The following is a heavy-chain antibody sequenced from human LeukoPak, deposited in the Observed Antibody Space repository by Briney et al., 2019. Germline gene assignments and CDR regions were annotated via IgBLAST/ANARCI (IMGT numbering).Heavy chain of an antibody. D-gene: IGHD3-10*01. J-gene: IGHJ4*02. V-gene: IGHV3-30*03. CDR2: ISYDGSNK. CDR3: ARGARDYKPTKYYYFDY. CDR1: GFTFSSHG. Sequence: GGSLRLSCAASGFTFSSHGMHWVRQAPGKGLESVAVISYDGSNKYYADSVKGRFTIFRDNSKNTLYLQMNSLRAEDTAVYYCARGARDYKPTKYYYFDYWGQGTLVTVSS.